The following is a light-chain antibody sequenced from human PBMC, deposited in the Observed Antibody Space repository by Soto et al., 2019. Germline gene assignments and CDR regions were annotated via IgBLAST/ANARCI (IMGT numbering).Light chain of an antibody. CDR3: QNSYISPYP. CDR1: ESIANY. CDR2: SAS. Sequence: DIQMTQSPSSLSASVGDRVTITCRASESIANYLHWYQQKPGKAPNLRIYSASTLQTGVPSRFKSRGSGPDLTLTLSSLKTEDFATYFFQNSYISPYPFVPGTQL. J-gene: IGKJ2*01. V-gene: IGKV1-39*01.